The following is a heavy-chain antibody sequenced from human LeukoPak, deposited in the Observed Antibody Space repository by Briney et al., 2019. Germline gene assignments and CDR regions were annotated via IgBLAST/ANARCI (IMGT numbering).Heavy chain of an antibody. CDR1: GFTFSSYS. J-gene: IGHJ6*02. CDR2: ISSSSSYI. Sequence: GGSLRLSCAASGFTFSSYSMNWVRQAPGKGLEWVSSISSSSSYIYYADSVKGRFTISRDNAKNSLYLQMNSLRAEDTAVYYCAREGIGGITIVYYYYGMDVWGQGTTVTVYS. CDR3: AREGIGGITIVYYYYGMDV. D-gene: IGHD3-3*01. V-gene: IGHV3-21*01.